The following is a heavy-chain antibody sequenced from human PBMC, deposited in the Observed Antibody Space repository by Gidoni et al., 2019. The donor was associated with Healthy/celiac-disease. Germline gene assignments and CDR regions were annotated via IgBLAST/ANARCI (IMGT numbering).Heavy chain of an antibody. CDR2: ISSSSSYI. CDR3: ARDRSKWFGEMGY. CDR1: GFTFSSYS. D-gene: IGHD3-10*01. J-gene: IGHJ4*02. Sequence: EVQLVESGGGLVKPGGSLRLSCAASGFTFSSYSMNWVRQAPGKGLEWVSSISSSSSYIYYADSVKGRFTISRDNAKNSLYLQMNSLRAEDTAVYYCARDRSKWFGEMGYWGQGTLVTVSS. V-gene: IGHV3-21*01.